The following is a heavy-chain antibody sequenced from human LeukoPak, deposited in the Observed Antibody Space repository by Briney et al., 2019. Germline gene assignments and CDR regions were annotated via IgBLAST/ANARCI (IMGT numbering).Heavy chain of an antibody. CDR1: GGSISSYY. D-gene: IGHD5-18*01. Sequence: SETLSLTCTVSGGSISSYYWSWIRQPAGKGLEWIGSIYYSGTTYYNPSLKSRVTISVDTSKNQFSLKVNSVTAADTAVYYCARDVRYSYGRKDFDYWGQGTLVTASS. V-gene: IGHV4-59*05. J-gene: IGHJ4*02. CDR2: IYYSGTT. CDR3: ARDVRYSYGRKDFDY.